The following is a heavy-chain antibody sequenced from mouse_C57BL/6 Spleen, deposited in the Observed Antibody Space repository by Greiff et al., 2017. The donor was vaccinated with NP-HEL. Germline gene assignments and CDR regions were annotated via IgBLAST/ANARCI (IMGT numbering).Heavy chain of an antibody. Sequence: EVHLVESGGGLVKPGGSLKLSCAASGFTFSSYTMSWVRQTPEKRLEWVATISGGGGNTYYPDSVKGRFTISRDNAKNTLYLQMSSLRSEDTALYYCARPFTTVVAPAYWGQGTLVTVSA. V-gene: IGHV5-9*01. CDR2: ISGGGGNT. CDR1: GFTFSSYT. D-gene: IGHD1-1*01. CDR3: ARPFTTVVAPAY. J-gene: IGHJ3*01.